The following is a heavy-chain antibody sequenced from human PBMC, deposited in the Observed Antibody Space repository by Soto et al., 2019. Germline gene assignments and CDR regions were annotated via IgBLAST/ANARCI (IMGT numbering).Heavy chain of an antibody. Sequence: AASVKVSCKVSGYTLTELSMHWVRQAPGKGLEWMGGFDPEDGETIYAQKFQGRVTMTEDTSTDTAYMELSSLRSEDTAVYYCATVLGSYFRAFDYWGQGTLVTVSS. D-gene: IGHD1-26*01. CDR3: ATVLGSYFRAFDY. J-gene: IGHJ4*02. V-gene: IGHV1-24*01. CDR1: GYTLTELS. CDR2: FDPEDGET.